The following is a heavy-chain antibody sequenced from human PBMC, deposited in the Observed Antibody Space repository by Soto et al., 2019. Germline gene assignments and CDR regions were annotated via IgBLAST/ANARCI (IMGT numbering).Heavy chain of an antibody. V-gene: IGHV3-23*01. Sequence: GSLRLSCAASGFTFSSHAMSWVRQAPGKGLEWVSSITNSGGSTHNADSVTGRFTISRDNSKNTLYLQMNSLRAEDTALYYCAGITGSWYFDLWGRGTLVTVSS. CDR3: AGITGSWYFDL. CDR1: GFTFSSHA. J-gene: IGHJ2*01. CDR2: ITNSGGST. D-gene: IGHD3-16*01.